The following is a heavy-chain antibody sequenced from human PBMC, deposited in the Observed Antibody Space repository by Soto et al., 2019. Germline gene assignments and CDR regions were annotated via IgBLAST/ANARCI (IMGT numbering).Heavy chain of an antibody. D-gene: IGHD3-9*01. CDR1: GDSLSSGGHY. CDR2: IYDSVNT. J-gene: IGHJ4*02. Sequence: PSETLSLTCTVSGDSLSSGGHYWSWIRQHPGKGLEWIGHIYDSVNTYYSPSLRRRVTISADMSKNQFSLNLRSVTAADTAVYYCARVDHRGYFAILTDYWGQGTLVTSPQ. CDR3: ARVDHRGYFAILTDY. V-gene: IGHV4-31*03.